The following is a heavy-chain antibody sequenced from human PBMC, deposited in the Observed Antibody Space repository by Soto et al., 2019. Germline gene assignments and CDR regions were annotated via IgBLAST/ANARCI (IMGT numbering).Heavy chain of an antibody. Sequence: GPLRLSSVGSGFTCSDSVMAWVRQAPGKGLEWLSVMSGDGRTRYALSVTGRFTISRDNSKNTLYLQMRSLRAEDAAAYYCVKWHTSNFDSLPFTEFDFWGQGTQVTVSS. J-gene: IGHJ4*02. CDR2: MSGDGRT. V-gene: IGHV3-23*01. CDR3: VKWHTSNFDSLPFTEFDF. D-gene: IGHD3-22*01. CDR1: GFTCSDSV.